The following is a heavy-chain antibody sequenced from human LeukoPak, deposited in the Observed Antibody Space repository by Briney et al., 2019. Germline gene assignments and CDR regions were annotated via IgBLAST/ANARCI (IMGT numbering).Heavy chain of an antibody. V-gene: IGHV1-24*01. CDR3: ATELDYYDSSGYYNWFDP. CDR2: FDPEDGET. CDR1: GYTLTELS. J-gene: IGHJ5*02. Sequence: ASVKVSCKVSGYTLTELSMHWVRQAPGKGLGWMGGFDPEDGETIYAQKFQGRVTMTEDTSTDTAYMELSSLRSEDTAVYYCATELDYYDSSGYYNWFDPWGQGTLVTVSS. D-gene: IGHD3-22*01.